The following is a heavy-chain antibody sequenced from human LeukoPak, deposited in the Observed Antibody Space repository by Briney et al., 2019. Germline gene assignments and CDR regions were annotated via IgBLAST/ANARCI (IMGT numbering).Heavy chain of an antibody. J-gene: IGHJ3*02. Sequence: GSLTLSCVASGFTFSTYTMNWIRQPPGKGLEWIGYIYYSGSTNYNPSLKSRITISVDTSKNQFSLKLSSVTAADTAVYYCARDNPDYYDSSGYLNAFDIWGQGTMVTVSS. V-gene: IGHV4-59*01. D-gene: IGHD3-22*01. CDR2: IYYSGST. CDR1: GFTFSTYT. CDR3: ARDNPDYYDSSGYLNAFDI.